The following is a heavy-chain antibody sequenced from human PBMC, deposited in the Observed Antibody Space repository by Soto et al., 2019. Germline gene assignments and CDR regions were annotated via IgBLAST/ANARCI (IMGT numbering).Heavy chain of an antibody. CDR3: ARIIRPGSGYSFGA. D-gene: IGHD3-3*01. CDR1: GFSLSHARMG. J-gene: IGHJ5*02. Sequence: QVTLKESGPVLVKPTETLTLTCTVSGFSLSHARMGVSWIRQPPGKALEWLAHIFSKDEKSYSTSLKSRLIIAKDTSKRQVVLTMTNMDPVDPATYFCARIIRPGSGYSFGAWGQGTLVTGSS. CDR2: IFSKDEK. V-gene: IGHV2-26*01.